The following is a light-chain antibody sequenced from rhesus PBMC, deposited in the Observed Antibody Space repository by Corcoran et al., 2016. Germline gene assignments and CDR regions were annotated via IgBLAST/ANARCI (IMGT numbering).Light chain of an antibody. V-gene: IGKV1S8*01. CDR3: QHNYGTPLT. CDR2: AAS. J-gene: IGKJ4*01. CDR1: QNINSK. Sequence: DIQMTQSPSAWSASVGDRVTISCRASQNINSKLAWYQQKPGKAPKLLIYAASSLQTGIPSRFSGSGSGTDYTFPINSLRSEDVAAYYCQHNYGTPLTFGGGTKVEIK.